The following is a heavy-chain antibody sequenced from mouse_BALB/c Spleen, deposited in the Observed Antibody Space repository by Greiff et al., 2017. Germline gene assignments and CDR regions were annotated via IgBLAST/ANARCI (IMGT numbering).Heavy chain of an antibody. CDR3: ARGGYGNSYYYAMDY. J-gene: IGHJ4*01. CDR2: ISSGSSTI. Sequence: DVKLVESGGGLVQPGGSRKLSCAASGFTFSSFGMHWVRQAPEKGLEWVAYISSGSSTIYYADTVKGRFTISRDNPKNTLFLQMTSLRSEDTAMYYCARGGYGNSYYYAMDYWGQGTSVTVSS. CDR1: GFTFSSFG. D-gene: IGHD2-1*01. V-gene: IGHV5-17*02.